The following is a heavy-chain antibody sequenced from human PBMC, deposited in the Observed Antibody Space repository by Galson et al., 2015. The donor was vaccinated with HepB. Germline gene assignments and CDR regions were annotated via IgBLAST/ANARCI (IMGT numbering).Heavy chain of an antibody. Sequence: SLRLSCAASGFSFSNAWMSWVRQAPGKGLEWVGRIKGQTDGGSIDYAAPLKGRFTISRDNAKNSLYLQMNSLRAEDTAVYYCARHYDYVWGSYRIPGGYFDYWGQGTLVTVSP. V-gene: IGHV3-15*01. D-gene: IGHD3-16*02. CDR2: IKGQTDGGSI. CDR1: GFSFSNAW. J-gene: IGHJ4*02. CDR3: ARHYDYVWGSYRIPGGYFDY.